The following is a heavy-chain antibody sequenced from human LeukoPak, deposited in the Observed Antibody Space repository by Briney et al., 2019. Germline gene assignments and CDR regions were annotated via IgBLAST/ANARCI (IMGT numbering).Heavy chain of an antibody. V-gene: IGHV1-46*01. CDR1: GYTFTSYY. CDR3: ARGKVKTGTTADYFDY. CDR2: INPSVGST. D-gene: IGHD1-7*01. J-gene: IGHJ4*02. Sequence: GASVKVSCKASGYTFTSYYMHCVRQAPGQGLEWMAIINPSVGSTSYAQKFQGRVTMTRDMSMSTVYMELRSLRSDDTAVHYCARGKVKTGTTADYFDYWGQGTLVTVSS.